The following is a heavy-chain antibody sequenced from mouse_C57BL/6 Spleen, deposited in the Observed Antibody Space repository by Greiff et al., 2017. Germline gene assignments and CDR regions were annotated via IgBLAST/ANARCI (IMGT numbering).Heavy chain of an antibody. V-gene: IGHV1-54*01. D-gene: IGHD1-1*02. J-gene: IGHJ2*01. Sequence: VQLQQSGAELVRPGTSVKVSCKASGYAFTNYLIEWVKQRPGQGLEWIGVINPGSGGTNYNEKFKGKATLTADKSSSTAYMQLSSLTSEDSAVYFCARRGGGLFDYWGQGTTLTVSS. CDR3: ARRGGGLFDY. CDR1: GYAFTNYL. CDR2: INPGSGGT.